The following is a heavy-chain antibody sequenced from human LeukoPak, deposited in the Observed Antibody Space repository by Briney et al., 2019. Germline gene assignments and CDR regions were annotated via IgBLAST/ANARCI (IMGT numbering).Heavy chain of an antibody. V-gene: IGHV1-8*01. CDR3: ARGRSGSYRATTQYYFDY. Sequence: ASVKVSCKASGYTFTSYDINWVQQAPGQGLEWMGWMNPNSGNTGYAQKFQGRVTMTRNTSISTAYMELSSLRSEDTAVYYCARGRSGSYRATTQYYFDYWGQGTLVTVSS. CDR1: GYTFTSYD. CDR2: MNPNSGNT. J-gene: IGHJ4*02. D-gene: IGHD1-26*01.